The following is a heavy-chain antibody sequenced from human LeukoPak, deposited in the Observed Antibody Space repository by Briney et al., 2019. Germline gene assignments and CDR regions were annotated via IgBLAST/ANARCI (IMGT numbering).Heavy chain of an antibody. D-gene: IGHD2-15*01. Sequence: AGGSLRLSCAASGFTLSSYAMSWVRQAPGKGLEWVSAISSSDDGTYYAKSVRGRFTISRDSSKNTLYLQMNSLRAEDAGVYYCATDRCSGGSCSVDYWGQGTLVTVSS. J-gene: IGHJ4*02. CDR2: ISSSDDGT. CDR3: ATDRCSGGSCSVDY. V-gene: IGHV3-23*01. CDR1: GFTLSSYA.